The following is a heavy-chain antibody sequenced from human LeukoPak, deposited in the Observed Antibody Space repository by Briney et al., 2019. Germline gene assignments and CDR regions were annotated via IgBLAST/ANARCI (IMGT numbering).Heavy chain of an antibody. CDR1: GGSISSYY. J-gene: IGHJ4*02. CDR2: IYYSGST. Sequence: SETLSLTCTVSGGSISSYYWSWIRQPPGKGLEWIGYIYYSGSTNYNPSLKSRVTISVDTSKNQFSLKLSSVTAADTAVYYCASNPTRHCSSTSCSGARGQGTLVTVSS. V-gene: IGHV4-59*01. D-gene: IGHD2-2*01. CDR3: ASNPTRHCSSTSCSGA.